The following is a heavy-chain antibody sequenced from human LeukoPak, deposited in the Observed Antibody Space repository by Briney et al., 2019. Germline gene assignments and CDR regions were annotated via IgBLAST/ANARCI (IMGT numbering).Heavy chain of an antibody. D-gene: IGHD4-17*01. CDR1: GFIFSDSS. V-gene: IGHV3-21*01. CDR2: SGHGVT. Sequence: PGGSLRLSCAASGFIFSDSSMNWVRQAPGKGLEWVSSSGHGVTYYADSVKGRFTISRDDAKNSLFLQMNSLRAEDTAVYYCARDHGLEYGDYVFDYWGQGTLVTVSS. J-gene: IGHJ4*02. CDR3: ARDHGLEYGDYVFDY.